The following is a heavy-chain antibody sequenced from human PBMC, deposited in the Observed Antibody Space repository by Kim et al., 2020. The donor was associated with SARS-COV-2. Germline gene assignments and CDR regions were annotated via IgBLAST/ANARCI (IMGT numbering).Heavy chain of an antibody. J-gene: IGHJ6*03. V-gene: IGHV3-74*01. D-gene: IGHD2-2*01. CDR2: ISSSGNST. CDR3: ARASSTSCPCYYMDV. Sequence: GGSLRLSCAASEFTFSTYWMYWVRQAPGKGLVWVSRISSSGNSTNYADSVKGRFTISRDNAKNTLYLQMNSLRAEDTAVYYCARASSTSCPCYYMDVWGKGTTVTGPS. CDR1: EFTFSTYW.